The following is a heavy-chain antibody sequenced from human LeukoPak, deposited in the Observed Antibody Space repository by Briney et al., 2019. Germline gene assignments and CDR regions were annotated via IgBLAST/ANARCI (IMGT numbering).Heavy chain of an antibody. CDR3: ATNYTAVSAFDS. V-gene: IGHV4-4*07. CDR2: IQTTGST. D-gene: IGHD6-19*01. CDR1: GGSINSYY. Sequence: PSETLSLTCTVSGGSINSYYWNWIRQPAGKGLEWIGHIQTTGSTKYNPSLKSRVTMSIDTSKNQFSLNLYSVTAADTAVYYCATNYTAVSAFDSWGQGTLVT. J-gene: IGHJ4*02.